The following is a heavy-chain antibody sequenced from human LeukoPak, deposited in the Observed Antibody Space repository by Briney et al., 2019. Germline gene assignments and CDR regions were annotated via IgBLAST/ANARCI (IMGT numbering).Heavy chain of an antibody. CDR3: ARDYDYGDYPGY. Sequence: GGSLRLSCAASAFTFSDYYMSWIRQAPGKGLEWVSYISSSSSYTNYAYSVKGRFTISRDNAKNSLYLQMNSLRAEDTALYYCARDYDYGDYPGYWGQGTLVTVSS. V-gene: IGHV3-11*05. J-gene: IGHJ4*02. D-gene: IGHD4-17*01. CDR1: AFTFSDYY. CDR2: ISSSSSYT.